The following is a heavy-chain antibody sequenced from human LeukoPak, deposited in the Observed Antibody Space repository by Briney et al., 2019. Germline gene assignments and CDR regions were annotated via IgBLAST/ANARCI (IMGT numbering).Heavy chain of an antibody. J-gene: IGHJ4*02. V-gene: IGHV3-23*01. CDR1: GFTFSSYG. Sequence: GGTLRLSCGASGFTFSSYGMSWVRQAPGKGLEWVSGIVPSGGTTYYADSVKGRFTVSRDNSKNTLYLQMNSLRADDTAVDNCARDSGWIQFDYWGQGTLVTVSS. D-gene: IGHD5-18*01. CDR2: IVPSGGTT. CDR3: ARDSGWIQFDY.